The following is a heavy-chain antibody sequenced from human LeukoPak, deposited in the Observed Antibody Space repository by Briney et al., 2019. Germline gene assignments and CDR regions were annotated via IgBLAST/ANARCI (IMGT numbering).Heavy chain of an antibody. CDR1: GFTFSSYA. CDR3: VKESYYYDTSGYYGMLFDY. V-gene: IGHV3-64D*06. CDR2: ISSNGGST. J-gene: IGHJ4*02. Sequence: PGGSLRLSCSASGFTFSSYAMHWVRQAPGKGLEYVSAISSNGGSTYYADSVKGRFTISRDNSKNTLFLQMNSLRAEDTAVYYCVKESYYYDTSGYYGMLFDYWGQGTLVTVSS. D-gene: IGHD3-22*01.